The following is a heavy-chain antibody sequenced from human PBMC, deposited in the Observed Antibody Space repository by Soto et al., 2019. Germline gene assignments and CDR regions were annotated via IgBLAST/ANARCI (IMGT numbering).Heavy chain of an antibody. CDR2: ISYDGSNK. J-gene: IGHJ4*02. CDR1: GFTFSSYG. Sequence: GGSLRLSCAASGFTFSSYGMHWVRQAPGKGLEWVAVISYDGSNKYYVDSVKGRFTISRDNSKNTLYLQMNSLRAEDTAVYYCAKEGPITNWYFDYWGQGTLVTVSS. CDR3: AKEGPITNWYFDY. V-gene: IGHV3-30*18. D-gene: IGHD1-1*01.